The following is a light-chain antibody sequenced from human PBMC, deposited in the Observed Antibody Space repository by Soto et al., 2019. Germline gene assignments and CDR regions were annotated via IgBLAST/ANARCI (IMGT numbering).Light chain of an antibody. Sequence: ELVMTQSPATLSVSPGERATVSCRSSERIGSNLAWYQQKAGQAPRLLIYRASSRATGTPPRFSVSGSGTEFTLTISSLQSEDVAVYYCLQYNHWPWGLFGPGT. CDR2: RAS. CDR1: ERIGSN. J-gene: IGKJ3*01. V-gene: IGKV3-15*01. CDR3: LQYNHWPWGL.